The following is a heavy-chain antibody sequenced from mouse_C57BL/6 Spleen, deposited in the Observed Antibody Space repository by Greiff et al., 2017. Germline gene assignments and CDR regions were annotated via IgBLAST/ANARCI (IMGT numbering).Heavy chain of an antibody. D-gene: IGHD1-1*01. Sequence: EVQLQQSGAELVRPGASVKLSCTASGFNIKDDYMHWVKQRPEQGLEWIGWIDPENGDTEYASKFQGKATITADTSSNTAYLQLSSLASEDTAVYYCTTVGTTVVERTPPYWYGDVWGTGTTVTVSS. V-gene: IGHV14-4*01. J-gene: IGHJ1*03. CDR2: IDPENGDT. CDR1: GFNIKDDY. CDR3: TTVGTTVVERTPPYWYGDV.